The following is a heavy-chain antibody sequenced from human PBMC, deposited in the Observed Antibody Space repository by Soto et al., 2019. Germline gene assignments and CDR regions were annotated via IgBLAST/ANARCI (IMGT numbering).Heavy chain of an antibody. D-gene: IGHD2-21*02. J-gene: IGHJ4*02. V-gene: IGHV1-46*01. CDR2: VNPSGGHT. CDR1: GDTFTDYY. Sequence: QVQLMQSGAEVKKPGASVKVSCKASGDTFTDYYIHWVRQAPGQGLEWMGTVNPSGGHTTYAQHCLGRVTMTRDTSTSTLYMELTSLTSDDTAVYYCARGGHVVVVTAALDYWGQGTLVTVPS. CDR3: ARGGHVVVVTAALDY.